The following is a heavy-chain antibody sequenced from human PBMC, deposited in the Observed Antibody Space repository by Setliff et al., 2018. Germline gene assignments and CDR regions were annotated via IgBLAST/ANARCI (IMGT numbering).Heavy chain of an antibody. CDR1: GVSISSYY. J-gene: IGHJ4*02. Sequence: PSETLSLTCNVSGVSISSYYWSWIRQPAGKGLEWIGRISTSGNTNYNPAVRSRVTISPDTSKNQFSLKLTSVTAADTAVYYCARQSGSGSSPYFDFWGQGTLVTVSS. D-gene: IGHD3-10*01. V-gene: IGHV4-4*07. CDR2: ISTSGNT. CDR3: ARQSGSGSSPYFDF.